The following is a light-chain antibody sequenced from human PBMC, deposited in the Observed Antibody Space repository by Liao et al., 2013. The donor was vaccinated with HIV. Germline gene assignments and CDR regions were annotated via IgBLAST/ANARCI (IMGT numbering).Light chain of an antibody. Sequence: SYELTQPPSVSVSPGQTARITCSGDALPKQYAFWFQQKPGQAPVLVIYKDSERPSGIPERFSGSSSGTIVTLTISGVQAEDEADYYCLSADSSGTSHVVFGGGTKLTVL. CDR1: ALPKQY. J-gene: IGLJ2*01. CDR2: KDS. CDR3: LSADSSGTSHVV. V-gene: IGLV3-25*03.